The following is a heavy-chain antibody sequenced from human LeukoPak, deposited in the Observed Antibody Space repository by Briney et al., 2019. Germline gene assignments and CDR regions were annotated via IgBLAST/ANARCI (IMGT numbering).Heavy chain of an antibody. CDR1: GGSISSSSYY. CDR3: ARYTVTTGLDY. J-gene: IGHJ4*02. D-gene: IGHD4-17*01. Sequence: SETLSLTCSVSGGSISSSSYYWGWIRQPPGKGLEWIGSIYYSGSTYYNPSLKSRVTISVDTSKNQFSLKLSSVTAADTAVYYCARYTVTTGLDYWGQGILVTVSS. CDR2: IYYSGST. V-gene: IGHV4-39*07.